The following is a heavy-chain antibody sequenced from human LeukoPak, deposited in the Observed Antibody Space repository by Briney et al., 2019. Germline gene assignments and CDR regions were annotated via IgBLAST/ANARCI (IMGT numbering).Heavy chain of an antibody. D-gene: IGHD2-15*01. CDR3: ARGEGWVGY. V-gene: IGHV3-21*01. Sequence: GGALKPFLCASGFTFRKHCMDWVRPAPGEGLERVSSISSSSSYIYYADPVKGRFTISRDNAKNSLYLQMNSLRAEDTAVYYCARGEGWVGYWGQGALVTVSS. J-gene: IGHJ4*02. CDR1: GFTFRKHC. CDR2: ISSSSSYI.